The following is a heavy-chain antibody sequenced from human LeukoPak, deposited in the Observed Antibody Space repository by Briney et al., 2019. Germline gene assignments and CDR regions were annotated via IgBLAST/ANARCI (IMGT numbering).Heavy chain of an antibody. CDR1: GFTFTSSS. CDR3: AKIPRGGYMDV. CDR2: IVVGSGNT. V-gene: IGHV1-58*01. D-gene: IGHD2-15*01. J-gene: IGHJ6*03. Sequence: SVMVSCKASGFTFTSSSVQWVRQGRGQPLEWIGWIVVGSGNTHYAQKFQGKVTFTRDMSTNTAYMELSSLRSEDTAVYYCAKIPRGGYMDVWGKGTTVTVSS.